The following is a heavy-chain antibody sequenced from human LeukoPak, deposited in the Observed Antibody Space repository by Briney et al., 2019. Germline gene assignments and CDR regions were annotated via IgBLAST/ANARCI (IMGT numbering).Heavy chain of an antibody. Sequence: SETLSLTCTVSGGSISSYSWSWIRQPPGKGLEWIGYIYYSGSTKYNPSLKSRVTISVDTSKNQFSLKLSSVTAADTAVYYCARIYCGGDCRGYYYHYYMDVWGKGTTVTISS. CDR3: ARIYCGGDCRGYYYHYYMDV. J-gene: IGHJ6*03. D-gene: IGHD2-21*02. CDR1: GGSISSYS. CDR2: IYYSGST. V-gene: IGHV4-59*08.